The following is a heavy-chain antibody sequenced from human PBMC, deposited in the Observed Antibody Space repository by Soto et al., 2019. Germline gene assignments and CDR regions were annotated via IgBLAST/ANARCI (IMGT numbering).Heavy chain of an antibody. J-gene: IGHJ4*02. V-gene: IGHV3-30*03. CDR1: GFTFSSYG. Sequence: QVQLVESGGGVVQPGRSLRLSCAASGFTFSSYGMHWVRQAPGKGLEWVAVISYDGSNKYYADSVKGRFTISRDNSKNTLYLQMNSLRAEDTAVYYCSCDSSGWHLDYWGQGTLVTVSS. CDR2: ISYDGSNK. D-gene: IGHD6-19*01. CDR3: SCDSSGWHLDY.